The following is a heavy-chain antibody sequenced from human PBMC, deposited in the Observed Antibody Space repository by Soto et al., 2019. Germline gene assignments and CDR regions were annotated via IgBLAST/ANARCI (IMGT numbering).Heavy chain of an antibody. D-gene: IGHD3-22*01. Sequence: SVKVSCKASGGTFSSYAISWVRQAPGQGLEWMGGVIPIFGTANYAQKFQGRVTITADESTSTAYMELSSLRSEDTAVYYCARENDSSGYPHAFDIWGQGTMVTVSS. J-gene: IGHJ3*02. V-gene: IGHV1-69*13. CDR2: VIPIFGTA. CDR1: GGTFSSYA. CDR3: ARENDSSGYPHAFDI.